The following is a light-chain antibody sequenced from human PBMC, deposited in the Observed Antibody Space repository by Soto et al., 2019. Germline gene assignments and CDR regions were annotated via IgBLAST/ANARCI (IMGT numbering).Light chain of an antibody. CDR2: GAS. V-gene: IGKV3-20*01. CDR1: QSVSSSY. CDR3: QQYGGSPPLT. J-gene: IGKJ4*01. Sequence: IVLTQSPGTLSLSPGERATLSCRASQSVSSSYLAWYQQQPGQAPRLLIYGASSRATGIPDRFSGSGSGTDVTLTISRREPEDFAVYYCQQYGGSPPLTFGGGTKVEIK.